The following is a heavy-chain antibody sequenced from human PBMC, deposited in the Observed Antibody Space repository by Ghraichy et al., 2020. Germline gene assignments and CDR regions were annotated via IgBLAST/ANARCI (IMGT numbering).Heavy chain of an antibody. CDR1: GFTFSSYA. J-gene: IGHJ4*02. D-gene: IGHD6-19*01. CDR2: ISDSGDNT. Sequence: GGSLRLSCAASGFTFSSYAMTWVRQAPGKGLEWVSAISDSGDNTYYADSVKGRFTISRDNSKNTLYLQMNSLRAEDTAVYYCAKQTWSSGSFCFDYWGQGTLVTVSS. CDR3: AKQTWSSGSFCFDY. V-gene: IGHV3-23*01.